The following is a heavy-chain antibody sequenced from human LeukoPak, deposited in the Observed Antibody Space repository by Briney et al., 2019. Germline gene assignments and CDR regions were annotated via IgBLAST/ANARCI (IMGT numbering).Heavy chain of an antibody. V-gene: IGHV3-15*01. CDR1: GFTFSDAW. Sequence: GGSLRLSCAASGFTFSDAWMSWVRQAPGKGLEWVGRIKSKFNDATTDYAAPVKSRFTISRDHSKHTLYMQMNSLKTEDTAVYYCTRSGYWGQGTLVTVSS. J-gene: IGHJ4*02. D-gene: IGHD3-10*01. CDR3: TRSGY. CDR2: IKSKFNDATT.